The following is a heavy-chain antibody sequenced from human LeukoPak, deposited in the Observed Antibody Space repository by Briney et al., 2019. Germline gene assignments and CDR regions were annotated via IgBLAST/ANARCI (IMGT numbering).Heavy chain of an antibody. D-gene: IGHD6-13*01. J-gene: IGHJ5*02. Sequence: PSETLSLACAVYGGSFSGYYWSWIRQPPGKGLEWIGEINHSGSTNYNPSLKSRVTISVDTSKNHFSLRLSSVTAADTAVYYCARDGPTISWYMNTWFDPWGQGTLVTVSS. CDR3: ARDGPTISWYMNTWFDP. CDR1: GGSFSGYY. CDR2: INHSGST. V-gene: IGHV4-34*01.